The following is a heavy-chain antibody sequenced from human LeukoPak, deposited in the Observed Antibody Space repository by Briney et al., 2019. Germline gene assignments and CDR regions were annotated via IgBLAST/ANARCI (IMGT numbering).Heavy chain of an antibody. CDR2: ISSSGSTI. J-gene: IGHJ4*02. CDR3: AKDRSIGTYYTFDH. D-gene: IGHD1-26*01. V-gene: IGHV3-11*01. Sequence: GGSLRLSCAASGFTFSDYYMSWIRQAPGKGLEWVSYISSSGSTIYYADSVKGRFTISRDNAKNSLYLQMSSLTAADTAVYYCAKDRSIGTYYTFDHWGQGTLVTVSP. CDR1: GFTFSDYY.